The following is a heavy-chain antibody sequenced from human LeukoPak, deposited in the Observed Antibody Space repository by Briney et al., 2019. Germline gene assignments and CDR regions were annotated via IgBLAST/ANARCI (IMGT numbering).Heavy chain of an antibody. D-gene: IGHD3-10*01. Sequence: SETLSLTCTVSGGSISSYYWSWIRQPPGKGLEWIGYIYYSGSTNYNPSLKSRVTISVDTSKNQFSLKLSSVTAADTAVYYCARSPSGPRGWFDPWGQGTLVTVSS. V-gene: IGHV4-59*01. J-gene: IGHJ5*02. CDR3: ARSPSGPRGWFDP. CDR2: IYYSGST. CDR1: GGSISSYY.